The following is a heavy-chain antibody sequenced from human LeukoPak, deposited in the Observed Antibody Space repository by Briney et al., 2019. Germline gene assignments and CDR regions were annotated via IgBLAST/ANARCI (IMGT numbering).Heavy chain of an antibody. CDR1: GYTFTSYY. V-gene: IGHV1-46*01. D-gene: IGHD1-26*01. CDR3: ARMRVGATFGTFDY. CDR2: INSSGNST. Sequence: ASVKVSCKASGYTFTSYYIHWVRQAPGQGLEWMGIINSSGNSTSYAQKFQGRVTMTRDTSTNIVYMELSSLRSEDTAVYYCARMRVGATFGTFDYWGQGTLVTVSS. J-gene: IGHJ4*02.